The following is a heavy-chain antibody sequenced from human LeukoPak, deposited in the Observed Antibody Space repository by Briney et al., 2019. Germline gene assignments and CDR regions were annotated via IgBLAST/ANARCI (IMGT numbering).Heavy chain of an antibody. V-gene: IGHV4-59*01. CDR2: IHYTGTT. D-gene: IGHD1-1*01. J-gene: IGHJ4*02. CDR3: ARDTGRDGGFDY. CDR1: GDSITSYH. Sequence: SETLSLTCTVSGDSITSYHWSWIRQPPGKGPEWIGFIHYTGTTNYSPSLRSRVTISVDTSKNQFSLKLSSVTAADTAVYYCARDTGRDGGFDYGAQRPLVRVSS.